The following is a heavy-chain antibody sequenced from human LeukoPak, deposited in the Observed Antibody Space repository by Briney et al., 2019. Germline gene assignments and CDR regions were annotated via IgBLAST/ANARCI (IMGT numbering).Heavy chain of an antibody. CDR1: GFTVSSNY. V-gene: IGHV3-66*01. CDR2: IYTGGDT. J-gene: IGHJ6*02. Sequence: GGSLRLSCAASGFTVSSNYMSWVRQAPGKGLEWVSGIYTGGDTYYADSVKDRFTISRDNSKNTLYLQMNSLRAEDTAVYYCARPYGTYYYYGMDVWGQGTTVTVSS. D-gene: IGHD1-26*01. CDR3: ARPYGTYYYYGMDV.